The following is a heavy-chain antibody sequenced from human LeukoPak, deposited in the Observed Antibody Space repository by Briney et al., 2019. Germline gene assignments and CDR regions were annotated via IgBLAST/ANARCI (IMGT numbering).Heavy chain of an antibody. CDR3: ARVLAGVVWFGGILRLDAFDI. Sequence: GGSLRLSCAASGFTFSSYSMNWVRQAPGKGLEWVSSISSSSSYIYYADSVKGRFTISRDNAKNSLYLQMNSLRAEDTAVYYCARVLAGVVWFGGILRLDAFDIWGQGTMVTVSS. V-gene: IGHV3-21*01. D-gene: IGHD3-10*01. J-gene: IGHJ3*02. CDR1: GFTFSSYS. CDR2: ISSSSSYI.